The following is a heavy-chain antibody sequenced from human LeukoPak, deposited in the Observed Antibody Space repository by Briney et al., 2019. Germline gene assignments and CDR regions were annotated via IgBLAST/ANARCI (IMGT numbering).Heavy chain of an antibody. J-gene: IGHJ4*02. CDR2: IYYSGST. D-gene: IGHD6-13*01. V-gene: IGHV4-30-2*01. CDR3: ARYSSSWKGSFDY. CDR1: GGSISSGGYS. Sequence: SETLSLTCTVSGGSISSGGYSWSWIRQHPGKGLEWIGYIYYSGSTYYNPSLKSRVTISVDRSKNQFSLKLSSVTAADTAVYYCARYSSSWKGSFDYWGQGTLVTVSS.